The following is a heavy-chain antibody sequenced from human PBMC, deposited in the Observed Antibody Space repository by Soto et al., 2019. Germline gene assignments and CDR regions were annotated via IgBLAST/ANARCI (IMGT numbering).Heavy chain of an antibody. Sequence: EVQLLDSGGGLVQPGGSLRLSCTASGFTFSSSAMSWVRQAPGKGLEWVSAISSGNGGTTYYVGSVKGRFTISRDNAKNQGELERKRLGGGGQGGIFWAEGGGGDHGYWGQGTLVTVSA. D-gene: IGHD2-21*02. CDR3: AEGGGGDHGY. CDR1: GFTFSSSA. V-gene: IGHV3-23*01. CDR2: ISSGNGGTT. J-gene: IGHJ4*02.